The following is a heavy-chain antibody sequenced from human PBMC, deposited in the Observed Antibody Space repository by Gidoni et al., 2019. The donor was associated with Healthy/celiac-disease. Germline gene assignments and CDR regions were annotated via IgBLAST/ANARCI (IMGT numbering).Heavy chain of an antibody. CDR3: ARDYYYGSGSYGVDY. Sequence: QVQLQESGPGLVKPSQTLSLTCTVSGGSISSGSYYWSWIRQPAGKGLEWIGRIYISGSTNYNPSLKSRVTISVDTSKNQFSLKLSSVTAADTAVYYCARDYYYGSGSYGVDYWGQGTLVTVSS. CDR2: IYISGST. J-gene: IGHJ4*02. CDR1: GGSISSGSYY. V-gene: IGHV4-61*02. D-gene: IGHD3-10*01.